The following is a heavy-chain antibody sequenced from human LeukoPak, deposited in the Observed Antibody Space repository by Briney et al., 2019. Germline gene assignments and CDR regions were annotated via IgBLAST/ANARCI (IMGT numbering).Heavy chain of an antibody. CDR3: ARPPRWTYGSGEAAYYFDY. J-gene: IGHJ4*02. Sequence: GGSLRLSCAASGFTFSSYWMSWVRQAPGKGLEWVANIKQDGSEKYYVDSVKGRFTISRDNAKNSLYLQMNSLRAEDTAVYYCARPPRWTYGSGEAAYYFDYWGQGTLVTVSS. CDR1: GFTFSSYW. D-gene: IGHD3-10*01. CDR2: IKQDGSEK. V-gene: IGHV3-7*01.